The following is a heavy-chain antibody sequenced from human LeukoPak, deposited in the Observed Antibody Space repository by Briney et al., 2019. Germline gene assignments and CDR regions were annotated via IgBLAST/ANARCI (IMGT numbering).Heavy chain of an antibody. CDR2: IGTAGDT. Sequence: PGGSLRLSCAASGFTFSDYDMHWVRQATGKGLEWVSAIGTAGDTYYTGSVKGRFTISSENAKNSLYLQMNSLRAGDTAVYYCARVAKERVGGVYYFDYWGQGTLVTVSS. CDR1: GFTFSDYD. D-gene: IGHD1-1*01. CDR3: ARVAKERVGGVYYFDY. J-gene: IGHJ4*02. V-gene: IGHV3-13*01.